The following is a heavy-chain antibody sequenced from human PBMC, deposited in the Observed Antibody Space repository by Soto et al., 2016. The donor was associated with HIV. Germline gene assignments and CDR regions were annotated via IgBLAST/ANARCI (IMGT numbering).Heavy chain of an antibody. J-gene: IGHJ6*01. Sequence: QVQLQESGPGLVKPSETLTLTCTVSGASVSSSAFYWSWIRQSPGKGLEWIGYVFYSGSTKLQSPPSRVEVKHIKWTRPNNQFFLNLNSVTAADTAVYYCARDIARMMVVAGLDVWGPRDHGSTVSS. CDR2: VFYSGST. CDR1: GASVSSSAFY. CDR3: ARDIARMMVVAGLDV. D-gene: IGHD3-22*01. V-gene: IGHV4-61*08.